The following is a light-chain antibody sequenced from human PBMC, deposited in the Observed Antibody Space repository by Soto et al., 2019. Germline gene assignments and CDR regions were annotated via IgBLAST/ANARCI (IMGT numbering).Light chain of an antibody. CDR1: QSISVW. J-gene: IGKJ1*01. CDR2: MAS. V-gene: IGKV1-5*03. CDR3: QNYGGDWT. Sequence: DIQMTQSPSTLSAYVGDRVTITCRASQSISVWLAWYQQKPGKAPKLLIYMASILESGVPSRFSGNGSGTEFTLTISSLQPDYFATYYCQNYGGDWTFGQGTKVEIK.